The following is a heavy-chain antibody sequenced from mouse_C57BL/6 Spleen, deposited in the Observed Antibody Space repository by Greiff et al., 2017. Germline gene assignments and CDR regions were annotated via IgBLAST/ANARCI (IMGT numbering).Heavy chain of an antibody. V-gene: IGHV1-4*01. CDR2: INPSSGYT. Sequence: QVQLQQSGAELARPGASVKMSCKASGYTFTSYTMHWVKQRPGQGLEWIGYINPSSGYTKYNQKFKDKATLTADKSSSTAYMQLSSLTAADSAVYYCARGGYAMDYWGQGTSVTVSS. CDR1: GYTFTSYT. J-gene: IGHJ4*01. CDR3: ARGGYAMDY.